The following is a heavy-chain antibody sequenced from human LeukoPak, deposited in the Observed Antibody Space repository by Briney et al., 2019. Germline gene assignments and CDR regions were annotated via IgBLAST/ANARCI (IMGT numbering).Heavy chain of an antibody. J-gene: IGHJ4*02. D-gene: IGHD5-12*01. V-gene: IGHV4-39*01. CDR2: IYYSGST. CDR1: GGSISSSSYY. Sequence: SETLSLTCTVSGGSISSSSYYWGWIRQPPGTGLEWIGSIYYSGSTYYNPSLKSRVTISVDTSKNQFSLKLSSVTAADTAVYYCARGYSGYDYLDYWGQGTLVTVSS. CDR3: ARGYSGYDYLDY.